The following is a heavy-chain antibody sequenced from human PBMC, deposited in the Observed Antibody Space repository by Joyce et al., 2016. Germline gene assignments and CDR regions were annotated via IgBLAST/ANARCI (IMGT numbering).Heavy chain of an antibody. CDR2: IWYDGSNK. Sequence: QVQLVESGGGVVQPGRSLRLSCAASGFTFSSYAMHWVRQAPGKGLDWVAVIWYDGSNKYYTKSVKGRFSISRDNSKNTLFLQMNTLRAEDTAVYYCARGGTMIRGALNWFDPWGQGTLVTVSS. V-gene: IGHV3-33*01. CDR3: ARGGTMIRGALNWFDP. CDR1: GFTFSSYA. J-gene: IGHJ5*02. D-gene: IGHD3-10*01.